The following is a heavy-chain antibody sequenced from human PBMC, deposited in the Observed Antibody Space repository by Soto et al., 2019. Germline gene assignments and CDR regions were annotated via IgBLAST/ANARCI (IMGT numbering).Heavy chain of an antibody. Sequence: SETLSLTCSVSGGSLSGFSWSWIRQPPGRGLEWIGYIYYSGFTTYNPSLKSRVTMSIDTSKSQFSLKLRSVTSADTAVYYCARDVEKYGWFDPWGQGTLVTVSS. CDR2: IYYSGFT. CDR1: GGSLSGFS. D-gene: IGHD2-2*01. J-gene: IGHJ5*02. V-gene: IGHV4-59*12. CDR3: ARDVEKYGWFDP.